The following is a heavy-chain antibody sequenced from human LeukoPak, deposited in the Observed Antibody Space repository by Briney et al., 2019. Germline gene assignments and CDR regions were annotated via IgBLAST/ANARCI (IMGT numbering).Heavy chain of an antibody. J-gene: IGHJ4*02. CDR3: TAAIPVAGTSSSY. V-gene: IGHV3-73*01. D-gene: IGHD6-19*01. Sequence: GGSLKLSCAASGFTFSGSAMHWVHQASGKGLEWVGRIRSKANSYATAYAASVKGRFTISRDDSKNTAYLQMNSLKTEDTAVYYCTAAIPVAGTSSSYWGQGTLVTVSS. CDR2: IRSKANSYAT. CDR1: GFTFSGSA.